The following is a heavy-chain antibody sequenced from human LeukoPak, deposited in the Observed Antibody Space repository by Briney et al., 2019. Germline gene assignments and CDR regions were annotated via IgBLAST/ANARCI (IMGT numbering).Heavy chain of an antibody. J-gene: IGHJ4*02. CDR3: ARGGSYSLDY. Sequence: SETLPLTCTVSGGSISGYYWSWIRQPPGKGLEWIGYIYYSGSSKYNPSLKSRVTISVDTSKNHFSLKLNSVTAADTAVYYCARGGSYSLDYWGQGTLVTVSS. CDR1: GGSISGYY. V-gene: IGHV4-59*01. D-gene: IGHD1-26*01. CDR2: IYYSGSS.